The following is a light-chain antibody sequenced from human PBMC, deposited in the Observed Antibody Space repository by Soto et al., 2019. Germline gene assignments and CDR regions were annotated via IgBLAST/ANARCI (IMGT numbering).Light chain of an antibody. CDR3: QTWGTGIQV. Sequence: QPVLTQSPSSSASLGASVKLTCSLSSGHSTYAIAWHQQQPEKGPRYLMKLNSDGSHTKGDGIPDRFSGSSSGAERYLTISRLQSGDEADYYCQTWGTGIQVFGGGTKLTL. CDR1: SGHSTYA. J-gene: IGLJ3*02. CDR2: LNSDGSH. V-gene: IGLV4-69*01.